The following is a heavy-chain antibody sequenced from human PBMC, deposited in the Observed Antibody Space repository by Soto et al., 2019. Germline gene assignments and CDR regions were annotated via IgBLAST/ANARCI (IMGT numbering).Heavy chain of an antibody. Sequence: EVQLVESGGGLVQPGGSLRLSCAASGFTFSSYSMNWVRQAPGKGLEWVSYISSSSSTIYYADSVKGRFTIYRDNAKNSLYLQMNSLRAEDTAVYYCARYREGSGSYDYYYYYMDVWGKGTTVTVSS. J-gene: IGHJ6*03. CDR2: ISSSSSTI. CDR1: GFTFSSYS. CDR3: ARYREGSGSYDYYYYYMDV. D-gene: IGHD3-10*01. V-gene: IGHV3-48*01.